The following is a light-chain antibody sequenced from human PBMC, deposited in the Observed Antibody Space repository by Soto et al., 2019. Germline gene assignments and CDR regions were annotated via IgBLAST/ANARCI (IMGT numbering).Light chain of an antibody. J-gene: IGKJ4*01. Sequence: DIQMTQSPSSLSASVGDRVTITCRASQSITTYLNWYQQKPGKTPKLLIYATSSLQSGVPSTFSGGGSGTDVTLTIGSLQPEDFATYYCQQGYSTVVTFGGGTKVEIK. CDR2: ATS. V-gene: IGKV1-39*01. CDR1: QSITTY. CDR3: QQGYSTVVT.